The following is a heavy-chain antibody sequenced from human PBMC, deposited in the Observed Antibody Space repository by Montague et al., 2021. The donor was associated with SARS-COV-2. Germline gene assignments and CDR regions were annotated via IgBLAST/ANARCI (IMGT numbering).Heavy chain of an antibody. CDR2: ISNTGRT. D-gene: IGHD5-24*01. CDR1: GGSITSGDYY. V-gene: IGHV4-31*03. CDR3: ARIYDMSFGDGNNFADH. Sequence: TLSLTCIVSGGSITSGDYYWSWIRQHIGKGLEWIGHISNTGRTHYNPSLKSRVVISVDPSKNQFSLNLNSVTAADTAVYYCARIYDMSFGDGNNFADHWGQGTLVTVPS. J-gene: IGHJ4*02.